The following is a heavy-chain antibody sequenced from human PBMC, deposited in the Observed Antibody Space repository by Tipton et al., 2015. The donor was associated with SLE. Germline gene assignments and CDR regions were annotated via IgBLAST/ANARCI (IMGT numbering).Heavy chain of an antibody. D-gene: IGHD3-10*01. J-gene: IGHJ4*02. CDR3: ARDGGELLWFRESRYYFDY. V-gene: IGHV3-21*01. CDR1: GFTFSSYS. Sequence: LSLTCAASGFTFSSYSMNWVRQAPGKGLEWVSSISSSSSYIYYADSVKGRFTISRDNAKNSLYLQMNSLRAEDTAVYYCARDGGELLWFRESRYYFDYWGQGTLVTVSS. CDR2: ISSSSSYI.